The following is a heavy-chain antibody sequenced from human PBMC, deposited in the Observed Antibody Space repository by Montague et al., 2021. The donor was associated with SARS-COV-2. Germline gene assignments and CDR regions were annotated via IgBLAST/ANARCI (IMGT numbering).Heavy chain of an antibody. Sequence: SLRLSCAASGFTVSSNYMSWVRQALGKGLEWVSVIYSDVSTYYADSVKGRFTTSRDNSKNTLYLQMNSLRAEDTAVYYCARVVTYAFDVWGQGTMVTVSS. J-gene: IGHJ3*01. CDR1: GFTVSSNY. D-gene: IGHD4-11*01. CDR2: IYSDVST. CDR3: ARVVTYAFDV. V-gene: IGHV3-66*01.